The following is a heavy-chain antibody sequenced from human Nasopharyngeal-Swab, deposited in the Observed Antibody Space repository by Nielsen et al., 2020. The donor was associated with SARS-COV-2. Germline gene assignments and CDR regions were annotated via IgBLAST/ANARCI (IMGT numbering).Heavy chain of an antibody. CDR1: GYTFADYY. J-gene: IGHJ4*02. Sequence: ASVKVSCKAAGYTFADYYIQWVRQAPGQGLEWMGRINPNSGATIYAQKFQGRVTMTRDTSISTAYMELSRLRSDDTAVYYCARDLTSYYYDNSDYYRDFWGQGTLVTVSS. CDR3: ARDLTSYYYDNSDYYRDF. CDR2: INPNSGAT. D-gene: IGHD3-22*01. V-gene: IGHV1-2*06.